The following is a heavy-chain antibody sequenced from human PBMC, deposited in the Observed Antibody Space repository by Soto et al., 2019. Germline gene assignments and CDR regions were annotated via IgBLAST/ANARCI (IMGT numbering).Heavy chain of an antibody. CDR2: IIPIFGTA. D-gene: IGHD2-2*01. CDR3: ARHVRAAGYYYGMDV. Sequence: QVQLVQSGAEVKKPGSSVKVSCKASGGTFSSYAISWVRQAPGQGLEWMGGIIPIFGTAHYAQKFQGRVTITADESTSTAYMELSSLISEDTAVYYCARHVRAAGYYYGMDVWGQGTTVTVSS. J-gene: IGHJ6*02. CDR1: GGTFSSYA. V-gene: IGHV1-69*12.